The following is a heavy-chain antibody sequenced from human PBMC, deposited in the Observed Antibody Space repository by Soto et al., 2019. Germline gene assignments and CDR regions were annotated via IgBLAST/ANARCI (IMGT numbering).Heavy chain of an antibody. CDR1: GFTFSSYS. D-gene: IGHD3-22*01. Sequence: PGGSLRLSCAASGFTFSSYSMNWVRQAPGKGLEWVSYISSSSSTIYYADSVKGRFTISRDNAKNSLYLQMNSLRDEDTAVYYCAREPRYYYDSSGYLNWFDPSGQATRVTVSS. CDR3: AREPRYYYDSSGYLNWFDP. J-gene: IGHJ5*02. V-gene: IGHV3-48*02. CDR2: ISSSSSTI.